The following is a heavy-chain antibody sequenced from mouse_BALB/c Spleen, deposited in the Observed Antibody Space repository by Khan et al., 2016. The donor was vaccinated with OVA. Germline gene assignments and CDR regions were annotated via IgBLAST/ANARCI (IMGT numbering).Heavy chain of an antibody. V-gene: IGHV1-84*02. J-gene: IGHJ3*01. D-gene: IGHD1-1*01. Sequence: QVQLKQSGPELVKPGASVKISCKASGYTFTDYYINWVKQKPGQGLEWIGWLYPGSGNTRYNEKFKGRATLTVDTSSRTAYMQLRRLTSEDTAVYFCARGNYYGSTSWLSYWGQGTLVTVSA. CDR1: GYTFTDYY. CDR3: ARGNYYGSTSWLSY. CDR2: LYPGSGNT.